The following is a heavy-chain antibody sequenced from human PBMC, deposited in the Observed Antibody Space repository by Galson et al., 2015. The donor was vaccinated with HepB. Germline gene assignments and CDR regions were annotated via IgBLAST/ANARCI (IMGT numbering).Heavy chain of an antibody. CDR1: GGTFSSYA. J-gene: IGHJ4*02. CDR3: ARDGITMVQGVIGAFDY. V-gene: IGHV1-69*13. CDR2: IIPIFGTA. D-gene: IGHD3-10*01. Sequence: SVKVSCKASGGTFSSYAISWVRQAPGQGLEWMGGIIPIFGTANYAQKFQGRVTITADESTSTAYMELSSLRSEDTAVYYCARDGITMVQGVIGAFDYWGQGTLVTVSS.